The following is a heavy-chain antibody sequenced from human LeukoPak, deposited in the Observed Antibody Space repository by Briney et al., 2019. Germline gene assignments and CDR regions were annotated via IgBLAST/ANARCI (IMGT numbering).Heavy chain of an antibody. CDR1: GGSINSGDYY. V-gene: IGHV4-31*03. D-gene: IGHD3-10*01. CDR2: IYYSGRT. Sequence: SETLSLTCTVSGGSINSGDYYWGWIRQHPEKGLEWIGYIYYSGRTYYSPSLKSRVTISVDTSENQFSLKLSSVTAADTAVYYCARSAHGSGSYYNRWGQGTLVTVSS. J-gene: IGHJ4*02. CDR3: ARSAHGSGSYYNR.